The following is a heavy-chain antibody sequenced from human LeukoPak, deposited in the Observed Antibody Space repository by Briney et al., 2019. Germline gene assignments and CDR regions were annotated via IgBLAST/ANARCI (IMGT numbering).Heavy chain of an antibody. CDR2: ISSSSSYI. V-gene: IGHV3-21*01. D-gene: IGHD3-3*01. CDR1: GFTFSSYS. CDR3: ARDFTRYDFWSGEFASY. Sequence: KPGGSLRLSCAASGFTFSSYSMNWVRQAPGKGLEWVSSISSSSSYIYYADSEKGRFTISRDNAKNSLYLQMNSLRAEDTAVYYCARDFTRYDFWSGEFASYWGQGTLVTVSS. J-gene: IGHJ4*02.